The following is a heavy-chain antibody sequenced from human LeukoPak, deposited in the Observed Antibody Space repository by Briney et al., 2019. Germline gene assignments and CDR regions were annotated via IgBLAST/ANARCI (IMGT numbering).Heavy chain of an antibody. V-gene: IGHV3-74*01. CDR3: ARANGDLWVDY. D-gene: IGHD4-17*01. CDR1: GFTFSSYW. Sequence: PGGSLRLSCAASGFTFSSYWLHWVRQATGKGLVWVLRINSDGRSTIYADSVKGRFTISRDNARNTLYLQMNSLRAEDTAVYYCARANGDLWVDYWGQGTLVTVSS. J-gene: IGHJ4*02. CDR2: INSDGRST.